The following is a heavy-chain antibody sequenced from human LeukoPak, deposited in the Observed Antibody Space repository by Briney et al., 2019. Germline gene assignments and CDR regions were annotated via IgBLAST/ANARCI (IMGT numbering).Heavy chain of an antibody. V-gene: IGHV4-61*02. CDR3: ATREQLWSYFDY. Sequence: PSETLSLTCTVSGVSISSGSYYWSWIRQPAGKGLEWIGRIYTSGSTNYNPSLKRRVTISVDTSNNQFSLKLSSVTAADTAVYYCATREQLWSYFDYWGQGTLVTVSS. CDR2: IYTSGST. CDR1: GVSISSGSYY. J-gene: IGHJ4*02. D-gene: IGHD5-18*01.